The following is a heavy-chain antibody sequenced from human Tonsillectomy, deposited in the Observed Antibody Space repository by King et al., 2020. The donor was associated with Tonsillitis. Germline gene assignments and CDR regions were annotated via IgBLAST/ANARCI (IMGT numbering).Heavy chain of an antibody. CDR1: GFSFSNAW. CDR3: ARDSPLARGLLDN. CDR2: IKAKSGGGTT. V-gene: IGHV3-15*01. J-gene: IGHJ4*02. D-gene: IGHD3-10*01. Sequence: VQLVESGGGLVKPGESLRLSCAASGFSFSNAWMNWVRQAPGKGLEWVGRIKAKSGGGTTDYAAPVKGRFNISRDESKNTLYLEMHSLKSEDTAVYYCARDSPLARGLLDNWGQGNLVTVSS.